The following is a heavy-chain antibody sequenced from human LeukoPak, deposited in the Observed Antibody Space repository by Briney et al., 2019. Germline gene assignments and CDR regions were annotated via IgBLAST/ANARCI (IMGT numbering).Heavy chain of an antibody. D-gene: IGHD1-26*01. Sequence: GGSLRLSCAASGLTFSSYSMNWVRQAPGKGLEWVSSISSSSSYIFYADSVKGRFAISRDNAKNSLYLQMNSLRAEDTAVYYCARVLIVGATGDAFDIWGQGTMVTVSS. V-gene: IGHV3-21*01. CDR2: ISSSSSYI. CDR3: ARVLIVGATGDAFDI. CDR1: GLTFSSYS. J-gene: IGHJ3*02.